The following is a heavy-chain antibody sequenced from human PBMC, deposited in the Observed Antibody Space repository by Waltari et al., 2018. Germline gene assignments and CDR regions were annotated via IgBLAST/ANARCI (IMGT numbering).Heavy chain of an antibody. CDR2: IIPIFGTA. D-gene: IGHD2-15*01. CDR1: GGTFSSYA. Sequence: QVQLVQSGAEVKKPGSSVKVSCKASGGTFSSYAISWVRQAPGQGLEWMGGIIPIFGTANYAQKFQGRVTITADESTSTAYMELSSLRSEDTAVYYCARDRTGYCSGGSCYYYYYYGMDVWGQGTTVTVSS. J-gene: IGHJ6*02. CDR3: ARDRTGYCSGGSCYYYYYYGMDV. V-gene: IGHV1-69*13.